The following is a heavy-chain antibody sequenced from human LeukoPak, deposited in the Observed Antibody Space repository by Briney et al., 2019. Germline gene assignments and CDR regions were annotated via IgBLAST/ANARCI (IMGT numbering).Heavy chain of an antibody. CDR2: IKQDGSEK. CDR3: ARGGIAARGWFDP. J-gene: IGHJ5*02. CDR1: GFTFSSYW. V-gene: IGHV3-7*01. Sequence: GGCLRLSCAASGFTFSSYWMSWVRQAPGKGLEWVANIKQDGSEKYYVDSVKGRFTISRDSAKNSLYLQMNSLRAEDTAVYYCARGGIAARGWFDPWGQGTLVTVSS. D-gene: IGHD6-6*01.